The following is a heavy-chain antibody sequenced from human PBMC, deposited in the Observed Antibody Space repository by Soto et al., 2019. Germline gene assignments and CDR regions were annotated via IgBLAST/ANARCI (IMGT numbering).Heavy chain of an antibody. J-gene: IGHJ3*02. CDR2: IIPILGIA. D-gene: IGHD3-10*01. V-gene: IGHV1-69*02. CDR3: ARTPPSYPTMVRGVRVAFDI. Sequence: QVQLVQSGAEVKKPGSSVKVSCKASGGTFSSYTISWVRQAPGQGLEWMGRIIPILGIANYAQKFQGRVTITADKSTSTAYMELSSLRSEDTAVYYCARTPPSYPTMVRGVRVAFDIWGQGTMVTVSS. CDR1: GGTFSSYT.